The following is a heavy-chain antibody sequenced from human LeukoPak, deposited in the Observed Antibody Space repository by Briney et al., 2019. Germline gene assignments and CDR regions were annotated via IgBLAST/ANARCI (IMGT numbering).Heavy chain of an antibody. J-gene: IGHJ3*02. CDR3: AKDWLPLVVPAAKAFDI. D-gene: IGHD2-2*01. V-gene: IGHV3-9*01. CDR1: GFTFDDYA. CDR2: ISWNSGSI. Sequence: SGGSLRLSCAASGFTFDDYAMHWVRQAPGKGLEWVSGISWNSGSIGYADSVKGRFTISRDNAKNSLYLQMNSLRAEDTALYYCAKDWLPLVVPAAKAFDIWGQGTMVTVSS.